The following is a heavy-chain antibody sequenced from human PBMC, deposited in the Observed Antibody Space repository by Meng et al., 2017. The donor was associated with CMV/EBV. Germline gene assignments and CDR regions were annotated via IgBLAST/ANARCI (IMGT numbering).Heavy chain of an antibody. CDR2: ISSSGSTI. CDR3: AREHPRRYSSSSNWFDP. CDR1: GFTFSDYY. V-gene: IGHV3-11*04. J-gene: IGHJ5*02. Sequence: GESLKISCAASGFTFSDYYMSWIRQAPGKGLEWVSYISSSGSTIYYADSVKGRFTISRDNAKNSLYLQMNSLRAEDTAVYYCAREHPRRYSSSSNWFDPWGQGTLVTVSS. D-gene: IGHD6-6*01.